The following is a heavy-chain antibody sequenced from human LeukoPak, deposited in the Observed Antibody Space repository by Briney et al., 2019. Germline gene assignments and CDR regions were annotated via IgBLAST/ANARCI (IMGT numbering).Heavy chain of an antibody. V-gene: IGHV4-39*01. Sequence: PSETLSLTCTLSGGSISSSSYYWGWIRQPPGKRLEWIGSIYYSGSTYYNPSLKSRVTISVDTSKNQFSLKLSSVTAADTAVYYCARPYSSQYYYYYIDLWGKGTTVTVYS. CDR2: IYYSGST. J-gene: IGHJ6*03. CDR1: GGSISSSSYY. CDR3: ARPYSSQYYYYYIDL. D-gene: IGHD6-13*01.